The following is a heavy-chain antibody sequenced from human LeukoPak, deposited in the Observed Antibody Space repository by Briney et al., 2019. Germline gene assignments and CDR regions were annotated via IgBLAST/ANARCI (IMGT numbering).Heavy chain of an antibody. Sequence: ASVKVSCKASGYTFTNYGIGWVRQAPGQGLQWMGWISVNNADTNYAQNFQGRITLTTDTSTGTAYMELRSLRSDDTAVYYCARVRWFGELFSDYWGHGTLVTVSS. D-gene: IGHD3-10*01. J-gene: IGHJ4*01. CDR1: GYTFTNYG. CDR2: ISVNNADT. CDR3: ARVRWFGELFSDY. V-gene: IGHV1-18*01.